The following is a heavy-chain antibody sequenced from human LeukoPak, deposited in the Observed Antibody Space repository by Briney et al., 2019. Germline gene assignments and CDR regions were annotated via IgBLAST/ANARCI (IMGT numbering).Heavy chain of an antibody. CDR1: ADRVSSNSAA. CDR3: AREGLLWFGGGPYYCDY. Sequence: SQTLSLPSAIFADRVSSNSAAWNWNRESPSRDLQWLGWTYYGSKWYDDSAVSVNSRISINPGTSKNQFSLQLNSVTPEDTAVYYCAREGLLWFGGGPYYCDYWGQGTLVAVSS. V-gene: IGHV6-1*01. J-gene: IGHJ4*02. D-gene: IGHD3-10*01. CDR2: TYYGSKWYD.